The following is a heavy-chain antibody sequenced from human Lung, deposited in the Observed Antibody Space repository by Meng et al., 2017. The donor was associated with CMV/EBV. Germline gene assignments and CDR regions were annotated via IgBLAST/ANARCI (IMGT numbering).Heavy chain of an antibody. J-gene: IGHJ3*01. V-gene: IGHV4-59*01. Sequence: LSCSVSGGSISTSYWTWIRQPPGKGLEYIGYLYYNGSPNYNPSLKSRVTISIDTSKKQFSLKLTSVTAADTAVYYCARMNNFSGAVDVWGQGTVVTVSS. CDR2: LYYNGSP. CDR3: ARMNNFSGAVDV. CDR1: GGSISTSY. D-gene: IGHD3-10*01.